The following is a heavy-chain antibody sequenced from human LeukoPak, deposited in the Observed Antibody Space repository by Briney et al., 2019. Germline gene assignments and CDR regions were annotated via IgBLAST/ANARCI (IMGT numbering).Heavy chain of an antibody. CDR2: IWYDGSNK. Sequence: GGSLRLSCAASGFTFSNSGMSWVRQAPGKGPGWVAVIWYDGSNKYYADSVKGRFTISRDNSRNTLYLQMNRLRAEDTAVYYCARDITTGILALDYWGQGTLVTVSS. D-gene: IGHD1-1*01. CDR1: GFTFSNSG. CDR3: ARDITTGILALDY. J-gene: IGHJ4*02. V-gene: IGHV3-33*01.